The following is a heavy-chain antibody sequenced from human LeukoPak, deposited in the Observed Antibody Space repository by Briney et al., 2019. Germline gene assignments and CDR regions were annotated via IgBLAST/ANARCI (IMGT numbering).Heavy chain of an antibody. CDR1: GSTFSTYW. J-gene: IGHJ3*02. V-gene: IGHV3-74*01. CDR3: ARPEAQYSSGLDGFDI. Sequence: PGGSLRLSCAASGSTFSTYWMHWVPQAPGKGLVWVSRINSDGSRTTYADSVKGRFTISRDNAKNTLYLQMNSLRTEDTAVYYCARPEAQYSSGLDGFDIWGQGTMVTVSS. CDR2: INSDGSRT. D-gene: IGHD6-19*01.